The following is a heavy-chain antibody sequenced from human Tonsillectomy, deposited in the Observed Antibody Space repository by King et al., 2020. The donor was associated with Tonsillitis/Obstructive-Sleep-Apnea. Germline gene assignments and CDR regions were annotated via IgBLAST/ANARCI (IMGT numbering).Heavy chain of an antibody. CDR3: AHSAVVPAAMRSAFDI. CDR2: IYWDDDN. CDR1: WFLLSTRWVG. D-gene: IGHD2-2*01. Sequence: ITLKEAGPTLVKPTQTLTLTCTFAWFLLSTRWVGVGLIRQPPGKALWWPALIYWDDDNRYTPSLKSRLTNTKDTSKNQVVLTMTNMDPVDTATYYCAHSAVVPAAMRSAFDIWGQGTMVTVSS. J-gene: IGHJ3*02. V-gene: IGHV2-5*02.